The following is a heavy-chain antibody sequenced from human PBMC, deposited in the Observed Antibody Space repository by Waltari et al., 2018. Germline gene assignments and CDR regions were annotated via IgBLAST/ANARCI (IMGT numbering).Heavy chain of an antibody. J-gene: IGHJ4*02. CDR3: AKDKGRYSSSWYDY. D-gene: IGHD6-13*01. CDR1: GFTFDDYA. Sequence: EVQLVESGGGLVQPGRSLRLSCAASGFTFDDYAMHWVRQAPGKGLEWVSGISWKSGSIGYADSVKGRFTISRDNAKNSLYLQMNSLRAEDTALYYCAKDKGRYSSSWYDYWGQGTLVTVSS. V-gene: IGHV3-9*01. CDR2: ISWKSGSI.